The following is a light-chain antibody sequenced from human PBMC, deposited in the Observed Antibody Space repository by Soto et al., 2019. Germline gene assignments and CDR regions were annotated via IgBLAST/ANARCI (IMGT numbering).Light chain of an antibody. CDR1: QSISRW. CDR3: QQYYSYPRALT. V-gene: IGKV1-5*01. Sequence: DIQMTQSPATMSASVGDRVTITCRASQSISRWLTWYQQKPGKAPKLLIYAASTLQSGVPSRFSGSGSGTDFTLTISCLQSEDFATYYCQQYYSYPRALTFGGGTKVDIK. CDR2: AAS. J-gene: IGKJ4*01.